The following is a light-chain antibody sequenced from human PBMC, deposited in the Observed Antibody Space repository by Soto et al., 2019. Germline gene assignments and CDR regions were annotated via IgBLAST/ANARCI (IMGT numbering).Light chain of an antibody. CDR3: QQHNSHVWT. CDR2: EAS. CDR1: QRVSNW. Sequence: DIQMTQSPSTLSASVGDTVTITCRASQRVSNWWIWYQQKPGKAPRLLIYEASNLESGVPPRISGSGSGTEFNLTISSLQPGDSATYYCQQHNSHVWTFGQGTKVEI. J-gene: IGKJ1*01. V-gene: IGKV1-5*01.